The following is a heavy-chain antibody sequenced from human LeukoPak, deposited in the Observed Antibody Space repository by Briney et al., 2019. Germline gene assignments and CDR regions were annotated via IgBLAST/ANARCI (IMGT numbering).Heavy chain of an antibody. V-gene: IGHV4-59*08. J-gene: IGHJ2*01. CDR3: VRSGGYCGSTTCHVEYFDL. D-gene: IGHD2-2*01. CDR1: GGSISNYY. CDR2: IYYSGNT. Sequence: PSETLSLTCTVSGGSISNYYWSWIRQPPGKGLEWIGYIYYSGNTNSNPSLKSRVTISVDTSKNQFSLKLSSVTAADTAMYYCVRSGGYCGSTTCHVEYFDLWGRGTLVTVSS.